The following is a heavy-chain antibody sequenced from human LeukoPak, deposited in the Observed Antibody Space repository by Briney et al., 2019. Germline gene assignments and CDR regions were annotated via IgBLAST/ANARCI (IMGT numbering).Heavy chain of an antibody. D-gene: IGHD3-22*01. V-gene: IGHV4-59*01. Sequence: SETLSLTCTVSGGSISSYYWSWIRQPPGKGLEWIGYIYYSGSTNYNPSLKSRVTISVDTSKNQFSLKLSSVTAADTAVYYCASSRYYYDSSGYYWNFNWFDPWGQGTLVTVSP. CDR2: IYYSGST. J-gene: IGHJ5*02. CDR3: ASSRYYYDSSGYYWNFNWFDP. CDR1: GGSISSYY.